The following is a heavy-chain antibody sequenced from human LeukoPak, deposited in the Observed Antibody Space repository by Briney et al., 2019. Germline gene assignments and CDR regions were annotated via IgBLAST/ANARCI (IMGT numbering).Heavy chain of an antibody. CDR1: GGSFSGYY. V-gene: IGHV4-34*01. CDR3: ARVITGDWNYYYYYMDV. Sequence: SETLSLTCAVYGGSFSGYYWSWIRQPPGKGLEWIGSIHYSGNTYYNPSLESRVTISVDTSMNQFSLKLSSVTAADTAVYYCARVITGDWNYYYYYMDVWGKGTTVTVSS. CDR2: IHYSGNT. D-gene: IGHD2-21*02. J-gene: IGHJ6*03.